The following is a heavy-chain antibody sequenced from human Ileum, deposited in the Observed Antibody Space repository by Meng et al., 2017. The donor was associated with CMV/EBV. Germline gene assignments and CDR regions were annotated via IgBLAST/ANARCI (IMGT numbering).Heavy chain of an antibody. Sequence: GESLKISCAASGFTFTSFEMNWVRPAQVKGLEWVSYISTTSSIIYYADSVKGRFSTSRDNAKISLYLQMNSRRAEDTAVYYCGRGGGVTSFWGQGTLVTVSS. D-gene: IGHD2-2*01. J-gene: IGHJ4*02. V-gene: IGHV3-48*03. CDR3: GRGGGVTSF. CDR2: ISTTSSII. CDR1: GFTFTSFE.